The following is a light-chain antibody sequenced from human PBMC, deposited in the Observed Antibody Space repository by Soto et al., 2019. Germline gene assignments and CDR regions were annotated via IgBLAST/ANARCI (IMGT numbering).Light chain of an antibody. V-gene: IGKV1-39*01. J-gene: IGKJ2*01. Sequence: DIQMTQSPSSLSASVGDRVTITCRASQSISSHLNWYQQKPGKAPKFLIYAASSLQSGVPSRFSGSGSGTDFTLPITSLQPEDFATYYCQQSYSRPYTFGQGTKLEI. CDR1: QSISSH. CDR3: QQSYSRPYT. CDR2: AAS.